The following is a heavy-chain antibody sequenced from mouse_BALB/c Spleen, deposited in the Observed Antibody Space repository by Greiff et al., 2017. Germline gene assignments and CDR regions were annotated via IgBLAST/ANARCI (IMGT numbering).Heavy chain of an antibody. J-gene: IGHJ4*01. CDR1: GYSITSDYA. Sequence: EVQLVESGPGLVKPSQSLSLTCTVTGYSITSDYAWNWIRQFPGNKLEWMGYISYSGSTSYNPSLKSRISITRDTSKNQFFLQLNSVTTEDTATYYCAREGYAMDYWGQGTSVTVSS. V-gene: IGHV3-2*02. CDR2: ISYSGST. CDR3: AREGYAMDY.